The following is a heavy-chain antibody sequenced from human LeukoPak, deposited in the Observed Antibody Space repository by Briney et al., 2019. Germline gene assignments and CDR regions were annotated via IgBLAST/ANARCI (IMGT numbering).Heavy chain of an antibody. D-gene: IGHD3-10*01. CDR2: IWSDGSNK. CDR3: AKSLSSRGVIIPRTSRYNY. J-gene: IGHJ4*02. CDR1: GFTFRNYD. V-gene: IGHV3-30*02. Sequence: PGGSLRLSCAASGFTFRNYDMHWVRQAPGKGLEWVAFIWSDGSNKYYADSVKGRFTISRDNSKNTLYLQMNSLRAEDTAVYFCAKSLSSRGVIIPRTSRYNYWGQGTLVTVSS.